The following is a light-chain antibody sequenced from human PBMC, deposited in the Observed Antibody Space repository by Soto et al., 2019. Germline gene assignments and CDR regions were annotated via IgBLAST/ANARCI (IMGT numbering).Light chain of an antibody. CDR1: QSISSY. V-gene: IGKV1-39*01. Sequence: DIQMNQSPSSLSASVGDRVTITCRASQSISSYLNWYQQKPGKAPKLLIYAASSLQSGVPSRFSGSGSGTDFTLTISSLQPEDFATYYCQQSYSNPPTFGQGTKLEIK. CDR2: AAS. CDR3: QQSYSNPPT. J-gene: IGKJ2*01.